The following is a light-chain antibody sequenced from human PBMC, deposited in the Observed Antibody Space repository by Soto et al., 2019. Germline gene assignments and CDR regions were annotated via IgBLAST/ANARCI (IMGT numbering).Light chain of an antibody. CDR3: HHYDNSFWT. Sequence: EIVLTQSPGTLSLSPGERATLSCRASESVSSTSLAWYQQKPGQSPRLLMYGVSSRTTGIPDRFSDSGSGTDFTLTINRLEPEDFAVYFCHHYDNSFWTFGQGTNVEIK. V-gene: IGKV3-20*01. CDR1: ESVSSTS. J-gene: IGKJ1*01. CDR2: GVS.